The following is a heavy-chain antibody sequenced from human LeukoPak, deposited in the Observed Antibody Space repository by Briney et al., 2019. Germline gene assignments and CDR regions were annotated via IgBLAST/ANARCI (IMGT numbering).Heavy chain of an antibody. CDR2: INSDGSST. J-gene: IGHJ3*02. CDR1: GFTFSIYW. V-gene: IGHV3-74*01. Sequence: PGGSLRLSCAASGFTFSIYWMHWVRQAPGEGLVWVGHINSDGSSTTYADSVKGRCTISRDNAKNTLYLQMNSLRAEDTAVYYCARGLTIFGAVNDAFDIWGQGTMVTVSS. CDR3: ARGLTIFGAVNDAFDI. D-gene: IGHD3-3*01.